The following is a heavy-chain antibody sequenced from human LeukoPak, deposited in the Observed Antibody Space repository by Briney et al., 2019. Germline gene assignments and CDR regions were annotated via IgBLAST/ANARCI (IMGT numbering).Heavy chain of an antibody. CDR3: ARQITCSSTSCYDWFDP. CDR1: GYTFTSYA. V-gene: IGHV7-4-1*02. CDR2: INTNTGNP. J-gene: IGHJ5*02. Sequence: ASVKVSCKASGYTFTSYAMNWVRQAPGQGLEWMGWINTNTGNPTYAQGFTGRFVFSLDTSVSTAYLQISSLKAEDTAVYYCARQITCSSTSCYDWFDPWGQGTLVTVSS. D-gene: IGHD2-2*01.